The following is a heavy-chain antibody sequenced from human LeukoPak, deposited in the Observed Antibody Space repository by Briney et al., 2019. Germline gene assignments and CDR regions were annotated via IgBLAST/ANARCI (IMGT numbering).Heavy chain of an antibody. J-gene: IGHJ4*02. Sequence: PGGSLRLSCAASRFTFSNYGVNWVRQAPGKGLEWVSYINSRSSTIYYADSVKGRFTISRDNAKKSLYLQMNSLRAEDTAVYYCYGLTGTNPDYWGQGTLVTVSS. CDR2: INSRSSTI. CDR1: RFTFSNYG. D-gene: IGHD7-27*01. CDR3: YGLTGTNPDY. V-gene: IGHV3-48*04.